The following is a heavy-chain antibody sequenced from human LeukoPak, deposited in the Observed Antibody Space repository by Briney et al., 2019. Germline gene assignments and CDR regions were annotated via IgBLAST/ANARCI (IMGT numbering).Heavy chain of an antibody. CDR1: GFTFSSYG. D-gene: IGHD3-10*01. Sequence: GGPLRLSCAASGFTFSSYGMHWVRQAPGKGLEWVAFIRYDGSNKYYADSVKGRFTISRDNSKNTLYLQMNSLRAEDTAVYYCAKEFRFGELFPLQYYYYGMDVWGQGTTVTVSS. V-gene: IGHV3-30*02. J-gene: IGHJ6*02. CDR3: AKEFRFGELFPLQYYYYGMDV. CDR2: IRYDGSNK.